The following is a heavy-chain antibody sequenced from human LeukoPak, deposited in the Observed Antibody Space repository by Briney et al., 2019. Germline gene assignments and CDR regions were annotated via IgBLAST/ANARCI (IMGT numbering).Heavy chain of an antibody. CDR3: AKGSIMLWV. CDR2: MSSDGSNQ. J-gene: IGHJ4*02. D-gene: IGHD2-8*01. V-gene: IGHV3-30-3*01. CDR1: GFTFNTYA. Sequence: GRSLRLSCAASGFTFNTYAMHWVRQAPGKGLEWVAVMSSDGSNQDHADSVKGRFTISRDTSKNTLSLQMNSLRVDDTAVYYCAKGSIMLWVGGQGTLVTVSS.